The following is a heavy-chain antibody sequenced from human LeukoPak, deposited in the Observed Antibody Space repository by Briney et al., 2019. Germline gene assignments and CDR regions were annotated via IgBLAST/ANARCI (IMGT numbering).Heavy chain of an antibody. CDR3: ARDAHEGGNSYNYGLDV. J-gene: IGHJ6*02. D-gene: IGHD3-16*01. V-gene: IGHV1-69*04. Sequence: ASVKVSCKASGGTFSSYSVSWVRQAPGQGPEWMGRIIPIIDIANYAQKFQGRVSIELSSLRTEDTAMYYCARDAHEGGNSYNYGLDVWGQGTAVTVSS. CDR2: IIPIIDIA. CDR1: GGTFSSYS.